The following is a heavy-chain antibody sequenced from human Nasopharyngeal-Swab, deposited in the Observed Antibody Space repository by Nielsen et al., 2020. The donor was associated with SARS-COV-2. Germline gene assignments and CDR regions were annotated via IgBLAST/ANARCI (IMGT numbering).Heavy chain of an antibody. Sequence: RQAPGKGLEWIGYIYYSGSTNYNPSLKSRVTISVDTSKNQFSLQLNSVTPEDTAVYYCAREGSIAARRSSTMAYYYYYYMDVWGKGTTVTVSS. CDR3: AREGSIAARRSSTMAYYYYYYMDV. J-gene: IGHJ6*03. D-gene: IGHD6-6*01. CDR2: IYYSGST. V-gene: IGHV4-59*12.